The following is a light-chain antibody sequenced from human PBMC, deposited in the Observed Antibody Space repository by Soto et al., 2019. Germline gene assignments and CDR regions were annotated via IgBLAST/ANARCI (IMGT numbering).Light chain of an antibody. CDR1: SSDVGSYNL. Sequence: QSVLTQPASVSASPGQSITIPCTGTSSDVGSYNLVSWFQQHPGKVPKLLIYEGTKRPSGLSDRFSGSKSGNTASLTISELQAEDEADYYCYSYAGENLYVFGTGTKVTVL. V-gene: IGLV2-23*01. CDR2: EGT. CDR3: YSYAGENLYV. J-gene: IGLJ1*01.